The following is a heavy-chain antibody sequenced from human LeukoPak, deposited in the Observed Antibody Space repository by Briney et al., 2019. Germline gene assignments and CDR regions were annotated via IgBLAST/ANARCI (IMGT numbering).Heavy chain of an antibody. CDR3: ARDPGYCSGGSCYSEVSWFDP. CDR1: GFTFSSYS. V-gene: IGHV3-48*01. D-gene: IGHD2-15*01. J-gene: IGHJ5*02. CDR2: ISSSSSTI. Sequence: GGSLRLSCAASGFTFSSYSMNWVRQAPGKGLEWVSYISSSSSTIYYADSVKGRFTISRDNAKNSLYLQMNSLRAEDTAAYYCARDPGYCSGGSCYSEVSWFDPWGQGTLVTVSS.